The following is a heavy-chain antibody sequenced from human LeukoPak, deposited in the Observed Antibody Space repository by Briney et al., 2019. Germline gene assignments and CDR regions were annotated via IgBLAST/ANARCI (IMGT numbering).Heavy chain of an antibody. V-gene: IGHV3-64*01. CDR2: ISSNGGST. D-gene: IGHD2-2*01. CDR3: ARDGWGTSSFDY. J-gene: IGHJ4*02. CDR1: GFTFSSYA. Sequence: GGSLRLSCAASGFTFSSYAMHWVRQAPGKGLEYVSAISSNGGSTYYANSVKGRSTISRDNSKNTLYLQMGSLRAEDMAVYYCARDGWGTSSFDYWGQGTLVTVSS.